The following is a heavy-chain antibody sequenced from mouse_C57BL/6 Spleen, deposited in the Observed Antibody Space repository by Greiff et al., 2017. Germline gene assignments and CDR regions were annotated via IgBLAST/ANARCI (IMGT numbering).Heavy chain of an antibody. CDR2: IDPSDSYT. Sequence: QVQLQQPGAELVMPGASVKLSCKASGYTFTSYWMHWVKQRPGQGLEWIGEIDPSDSYTNYNQKFKGQSTLTVDKSSSTAYMQLSSLTSEDSAVYYCARSRNGGFAYWGQGTLVTVSA. J-gene: IGHJ3*01. V-gene: IGHV1-69*01. D-gene: IGHD2-1*01. CDR3: ARSRNGGFAY. CDR1: GYTFTSYW.